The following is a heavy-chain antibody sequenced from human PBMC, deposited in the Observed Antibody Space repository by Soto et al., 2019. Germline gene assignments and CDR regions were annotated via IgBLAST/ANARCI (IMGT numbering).Heavy chain of an antibody. CDR3: AKAIWFGELLTETYGMDV. D-gene: IGHD3-10*01. Sequence: GGSLRLSCAASGFTFSSYAMSWVRQAPGKGLEWVSAISGSGGSTYYADSVKGRFTISRDNSKNTLFLQMNSLRAEDTAVYYCAKAIWFGELLTETYGMDVWDQGTTVTVSS. V-gene: IGHV3-23*01. CDR2: ISGSGGST. J-gene: IGHJ6*02. CDR1: GFTFSSYA.